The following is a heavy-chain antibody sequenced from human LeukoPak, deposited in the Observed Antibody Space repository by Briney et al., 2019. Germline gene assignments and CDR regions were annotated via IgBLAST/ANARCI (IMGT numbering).Heavy chain of an antibody. CDR2: IYWDDNK. J-gene: IGHJ4*02. Sequence: SGPTLVKPTQTLTLTCTFSGFSLRTTGVGVGWIRQPPGMALEWLALIYWDDNKLYSPSLKSRLTIIKDTSKNQLVLTMTNMGPVDTATYYCAHYGDYRFLYYFDHWGQGTLVSVST. D-gene: IGHD4-17*01. CDR3: AHYGDYRFLYYFDH. V-gene: IGHV2-5*02. CDR1: GFSLRTTGVG.